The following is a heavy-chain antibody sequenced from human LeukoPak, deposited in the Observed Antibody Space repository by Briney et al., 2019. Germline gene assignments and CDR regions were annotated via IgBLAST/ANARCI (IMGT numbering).Heavy chain of an antibody. D-gene: IGHD2-2*01. CDR3: ARGGYHPPYDYYYYMDV. CDR1: GGSISNYY. J-gene: IGHJ6*03. Sequence: PSETLSLTCTVSGGSISNYYWSWIRQPPGKGLEWLGYVYNSGSTHYNPSFKSRVTISADTSKNQFSLNLTSVTAADTAVYYCARGGYHPPYDYYYYMDVWGKGTTVTISS. CDR2: VYNSGST. V-gene: IGHV4-59*01.